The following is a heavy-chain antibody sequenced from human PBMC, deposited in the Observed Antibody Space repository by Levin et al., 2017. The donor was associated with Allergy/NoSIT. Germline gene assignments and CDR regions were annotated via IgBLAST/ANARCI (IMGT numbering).Heavy chain of an antibody. V-gene: IGHV3-9*01. J-gene: IGHJ4*02. D-gene: IGHD2-15*01. Sequence: SLKISCAASGFTFKEYAMHWVRQVSGKGLEWVSGITWNSGNVDYADSVKGRFTISRDNAKNSLYLQMNSLRAEDTALYFCAKGSRWSSGYFDSWGQGSLVTVSS. CDR3: AKGSRWSSGYFDS. CDR1: GFTFKEYA. CDR2: ITWNSGNV.